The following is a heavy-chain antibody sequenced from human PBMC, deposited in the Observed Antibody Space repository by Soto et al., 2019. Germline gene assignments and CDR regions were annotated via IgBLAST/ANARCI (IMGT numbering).Heavy chain of an antibody. CDR2: IIPIFGTA. V-gene: IGHV1-69*06. CDR3: ARIRLQYTLVDAFDI. J-gene: IGHJ3*02. CDR1: GGTFSSYA. D-gene: IGHD4-4*01. Sequence: GASVKVSCKASGGTFSSYAISWVRQAPGQGLEWMGGIIPIFGTANYAQKFQGRVTTTADKSTSTAYMELSSLRSEDTAVYYCARIRLQYTLVDAFDIWGQGTMVTVSS.